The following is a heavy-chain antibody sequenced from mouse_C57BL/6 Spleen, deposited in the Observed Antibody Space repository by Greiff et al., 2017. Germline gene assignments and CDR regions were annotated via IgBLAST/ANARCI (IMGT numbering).Heavy chain of an antibody. CDR2: IDPETGGT. CDR3: TRLNRGAMDY. CDR1: GYTFTDYE. J-gene: IGHJ4*01. V-gene: IGHV1-15*01. Sequence: SGAELVRPGASVTLSCKASGYTFTDYEMHWVKQTPVHGLEWIGAIDPETGGTAYNQKFKGKAILTADKSSSTAYMELRSLTSEDSAVYYCTRLNRGAMDYWGQGTSVTVSS.